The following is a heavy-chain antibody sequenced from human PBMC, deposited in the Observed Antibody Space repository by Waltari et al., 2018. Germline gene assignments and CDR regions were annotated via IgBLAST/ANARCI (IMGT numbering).Heavy chain of an antibody. CDR2: LIPIFGTA. Sequence: QVQLVQSGAEVKKPGSSVKVSCKASGGTFSSYAISWVRQAPGQGLEWMGRLIPIFGTANYAQKFQGRVTITADKSTSTAYMELSSLRSEDTAVYYCARGAGYDYIWGSYQYYWGQGTLVTVSS. CDR1: GGTFSSYA. CDR3: ARGAGYDYIWGSYQYY. V-gene: IGHV1-69*08. D-gene: IGHD3-16*02. J-gene: IGHJ4*02.